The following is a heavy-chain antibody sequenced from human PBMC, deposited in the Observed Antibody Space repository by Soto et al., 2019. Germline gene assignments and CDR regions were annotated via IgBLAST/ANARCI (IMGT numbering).Heavy chain of an antibody. CDR3: ARRRGTEFDF. CDR2: ISSSASLT. J-gene: IGHJ4*02. D-gene: IGHD3-16*01. CDR1: GFTFCGFG. Sequence: EVQLVESGGGLVQPGGSLRLSCAASGFTFCGFGMNWVRQAPGKGLEWVSYISSSASLTYHADSVKGRFTISRDNAKNSLYLQMNSLRDDDTAVYYCARRRGTEFDFWGQGTLVTVSS. V-gene: IGHV3-48*02.